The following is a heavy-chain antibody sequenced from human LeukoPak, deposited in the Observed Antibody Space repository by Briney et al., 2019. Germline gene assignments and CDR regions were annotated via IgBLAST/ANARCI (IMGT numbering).Heavy chain of an antibody. J-gene: IGHJ4*02. CDR3: ARGVVRGVPDY. V-gene: IGHV4-34*01. CDR1: GGSFSGYC. Sequence: PSETLSLTCAVYGGSFSGYCWSWIRQPPGKGLEWIGEINHSGSTNYNPSLKSRVTISVDTSKNQFSLKLSSVTAADTAVYYCARGVVRGVPDYWGQGTLVTVSS. D-gene: IGHD3-10*01. CDR2: INHSGST.